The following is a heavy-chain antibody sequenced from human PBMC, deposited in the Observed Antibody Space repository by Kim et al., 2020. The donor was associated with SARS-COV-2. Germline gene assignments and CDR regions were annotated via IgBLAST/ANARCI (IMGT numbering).Heavy chain of an antibody. CDR2: IYPGDSDT. CDR1: GYSFSTWW. J-gene: IGHJ4*02. D-gene: IGHD3-3*01. Sequence: GESLKISCKGSGYSFSTWWIGWVRQMPGKGLEWMGIIYPGDSDTRYSPSFEGQVTISADTSMKTAYLQWSSLKASDTAIYYCARHMGDFWTGYSAITFDYWGQGTLIRVSS. CDR3: ARHMGDFWTGYSAITFDY. V-gene: IGHV5-51*01.